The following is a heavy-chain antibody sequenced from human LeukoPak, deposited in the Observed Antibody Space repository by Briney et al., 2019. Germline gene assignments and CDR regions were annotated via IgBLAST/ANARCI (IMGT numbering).Heavy chain of an antibody. J-gene: IGHJ6*03. V-gene: IGHV1-46*01. CDR2: INPSGGST. CDR1: GYAFTSYF. CDR3: ARDGTPAFYYYMDV. Sequence: ASVKVSCKASGYAFTSYFIHWVRQAPGQGLEWMGIINPSGGSTNYAQKFQGRVTMTRDTSTSTVYMELSSLRSEDTAVYFCARDGTPAFYYYMDVWGKGTTVTVSS.